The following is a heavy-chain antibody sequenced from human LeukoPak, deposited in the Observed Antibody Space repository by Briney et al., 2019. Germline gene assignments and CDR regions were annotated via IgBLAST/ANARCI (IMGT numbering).Heavy chain of an antibody. CDR2: IKSDASTI. CDR3: ARPSGPAAFDI. J-gene: IGHJ3*02. CDR1: GFTFSSYW. V-gene: IGHV3-74*03. Sequence: GGSLRLSCAASGFTFSSYWIHWVRQAPGKGLVWVSHIKSDASTITYADSVKGRFTISRDNAKNTLYLQMNSLRAEDMAVYYCARPSGPAAFDIWGQGTMVTVSS.